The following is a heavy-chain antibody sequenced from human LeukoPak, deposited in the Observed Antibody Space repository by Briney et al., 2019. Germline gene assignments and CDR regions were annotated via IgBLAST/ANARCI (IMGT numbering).Heavy chain of an antibody. CDR2: ISYDGDNK. CDR1: RFTFSSYA. D-gene: IGHD5-12*01. Sequence: GGSLRLSWAASRFTFSSYAMHWVRQAPGKGLEWVATISYDGDNKYYADSLKGRFTISRDNSKNTLYLQMNSLRDEDTAVYYCARGRNVVATSGYFDYWGQGTLVTVSS. CDR3: ARGRNVVATSGYFDY. J-gene: IGHJ4*02. V-gene: IGHV3-30-3*01.